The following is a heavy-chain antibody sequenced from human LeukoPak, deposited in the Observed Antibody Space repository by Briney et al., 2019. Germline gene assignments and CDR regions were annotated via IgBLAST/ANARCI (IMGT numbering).Heavy chain of an antibody. CDR2: ISAYNGNT. CDR1: GYTFTSYG. D-gene: IGHD6-6*01. J-gene: IGHJ5*02. CDR3: AREGSIRLWSREFDP. Sequence: GASVKVSCKASGYTFTSYGISWVRQAPGQGLEWMGWISAYNGNTNYAQKLQGRVTMTTDTSTSTAYMELRSLRSDDTAVCYCAREGSIRLWSREFDPWGQGTLVTVSS. V-gene: IGHV1-18*01.